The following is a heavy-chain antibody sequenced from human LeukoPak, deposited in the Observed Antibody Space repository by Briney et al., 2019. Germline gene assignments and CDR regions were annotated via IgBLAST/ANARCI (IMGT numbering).Heavy chain of an antibody. CDR1: GYSFSSGYY. CDR2: IYHSGST. V-gene: IGHV4-38-2*02. D-gene: IGHD2/OR15-2a*01. J-gene: IGHJ4*02. Sequence: PSETLSLTCTVSGYSFSSGYYWGWIRQPPGKGLEWIGSIYHSGSTYYNPSLKSRVTISVDTSKNQFSLKLSSVTAADTAVYYCARDPPEYPGDWGQGTLVTVSS. CDR3: ARDPPEYPGD.